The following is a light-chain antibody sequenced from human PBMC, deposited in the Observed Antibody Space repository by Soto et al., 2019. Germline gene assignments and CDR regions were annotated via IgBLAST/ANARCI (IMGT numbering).Light chain of an antibody. J-gene: IGKJ1*01. CDR1: QSVSSNY. V-gene: IGKV3-20*01. Sequence: EIVLTQSPGTLSLSTGERATLSCRTIQSVSSNYLAWYQQKPGQAPRLLIYGASSRATGIPDRFSGSGSGTDFTLTIRRLEPEDIAVYYCQQYGSSYPWTFGQGTKVDIK. CDR3: QQYGSSYPWT. CDR2: GAS.